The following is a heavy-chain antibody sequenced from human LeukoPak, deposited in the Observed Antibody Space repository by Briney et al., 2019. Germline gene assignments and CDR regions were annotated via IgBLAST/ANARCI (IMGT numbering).Heavy chain of an antibody. CDR3: AKKGFQLPYYFDY. J-gene: IGHJ4*02. V-gene: IGHV3-23*01. D-gene: IGHD2-2*01. Sequence: PGGSLRLSCAASGFTFSSYAMSWVRQAPGKGLEWVSAISGSGGSTYYADSVKGRFTISRDNSKNTLYLQRNSLRAEDTAVYYCAKKGFQLPYYFDYWGQGTLVTVSS. CDR2: ISGSGGST. CDR1: GFTFSSYA.